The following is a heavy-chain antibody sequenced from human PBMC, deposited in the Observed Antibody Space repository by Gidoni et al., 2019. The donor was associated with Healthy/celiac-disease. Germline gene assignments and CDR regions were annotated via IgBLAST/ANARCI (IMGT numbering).Heavy chain of an antibody. Sequence: GVSDTRYSPSFQGQVTISADKSISTAYLQWSSLKASDTAMYYCARRVGVYFDYWGQGTLVTVSS. V-gene: IGHV5-51*01. J-gene: IGHJ4*02. D-gene: IGHD3-16*01. CDR3: ARRVGVYFDY. CDR2: GVSDT.